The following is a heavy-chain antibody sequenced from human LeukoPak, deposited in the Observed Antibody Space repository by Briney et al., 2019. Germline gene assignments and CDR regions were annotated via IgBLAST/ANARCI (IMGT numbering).Heavy chain of an antibody. CDR1: GYTFTSYG. D-gene: IGHD3-3*01. CDR3: ARSWDDFWSGYWDDY. J-gene: IGHJ4*02. CDR2: ISAYNGNT. Sequence: GASVKVSCKASGYTFTSYGISWVRQAPGQGLEWMGWISAYNGNTNYAQKLQGRVTMTTDTSTSTAYMELRSLRSDDTAVCYCARSWDDFWSGYWDDYWGQGTLVTVSS. V-gene: IGHV1-18*01.